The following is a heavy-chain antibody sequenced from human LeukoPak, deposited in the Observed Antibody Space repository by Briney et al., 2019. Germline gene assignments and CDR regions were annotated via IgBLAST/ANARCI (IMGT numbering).Heavy chain of an antibody. D-gene: IGHD3-9*01. Sequence: PGRSLRLSCAASGFTFSSYGMHWVRQAPGKGLEWVAVIWYDGNNKYYADSVKGRFTISRDNSKNTLYLQMNSLRAEDTAVYYCARSTSSEYDIYHFDYWGQGTLVTASS. J-gene: IGHJ4*02. CDR3: ARSTSSEYDIYHFDY. CDR1: GFTFSSYG. CDR2: IWYDGNNK. V-gene: IGHV3-33*01.